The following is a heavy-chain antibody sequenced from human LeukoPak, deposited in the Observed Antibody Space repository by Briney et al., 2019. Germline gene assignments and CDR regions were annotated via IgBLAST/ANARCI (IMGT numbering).Heavy chain of an antibody. CDR3: AKGALVYYYYGMDV. CDR2: VHSDGTTT. V-gene: IGHV3-74*01. Sequence: PGGSLRLSCAASGSSFSRFWMHWVRQAPGKGLEWVSRVHSDGTTTNYADSVKGRFTISRDNAKNTLYLQMNSLRVEDTAVYYCAKGALVYYYYGMDVWGQGTTVTVSS. J-gene: IGHJ6*02. D-gene: IGHD3-16*01. CDR1: GSSFSRFW.